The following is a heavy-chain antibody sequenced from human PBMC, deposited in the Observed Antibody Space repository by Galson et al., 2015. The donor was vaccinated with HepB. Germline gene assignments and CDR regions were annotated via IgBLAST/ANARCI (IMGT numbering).Heavy chain of an antibody. CDR1: GFTFTSSA. CDR2: IVVGSGNT. J-gene: IGHJ6*02. V-gene: IGHV1-58*02. Sequence: SVKVSCKASGFTFTSSAMQWVRQARGQRLEWIGWIVVGSGNTNYAQKFQERVTITRDMSTSTAYMELSSLRSEDTAVYYCAADLSYRPGIAAAGTPYYYYYGMDVWGQGTTVTVSS. CDR3: AADLSYRPGIAAAGTPYYYYYGMDV. D-gene: IGHD6-13*01.